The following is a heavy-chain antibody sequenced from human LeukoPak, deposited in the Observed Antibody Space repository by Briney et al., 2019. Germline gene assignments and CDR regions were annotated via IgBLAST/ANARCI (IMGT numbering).Heavy chain of an antibody. V-gene: IGHV4-39*01. D-gene: IGHD2-2*02. J-gene: IGHJ5*02. CDR1: GGSISSSSYY. CDR2: IYYSGST. CDR3: ARISTVVVPAAIKGP. Sequence: SETLSLTCTVSGGSISSSSYYWGWIRQSPGKGLEWIGSIYYSGSTYYNPSLKSRVTISVDTSKNQFSLKLSSVTAADTAVYYCARISTVVVPAAIKGPWGQGTLVTVSS.